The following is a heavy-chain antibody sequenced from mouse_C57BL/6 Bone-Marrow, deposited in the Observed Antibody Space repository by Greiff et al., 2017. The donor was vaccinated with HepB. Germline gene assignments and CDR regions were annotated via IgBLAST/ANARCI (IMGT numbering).Heavy chain of an antibody. D-gene: IGHD1-1*01. CDR1: GYTFTDYE. V-gene: IGHV1-15*01. Sequence: LQESGAELVRPGASVTLSCKASGYTFTDYEMHWVKQTPVHGLEWIGAIDPETGGTAYNQKFKGKAILTADKSSSTAYMELRSLTSEDSAVYYCTRSTYYYGYFDYWGQGTTLTVSS. CDR2: IDPETGGT. CDR3: TRSTYYYGYFDY. J-gene: IGHJ2*01.